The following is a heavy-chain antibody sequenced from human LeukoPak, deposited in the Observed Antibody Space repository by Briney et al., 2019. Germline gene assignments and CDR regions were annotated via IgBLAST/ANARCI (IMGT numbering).Heavy chain of an antibody. Sequence: PSETLSLTRAVYGGSFSGYYWSWIRQPPGKGLEWIGEINHSGSTNYNPSLKSRVTISVDTSKNQFSLKLSSVTAADTAVYYCARVGIVVVPAGETGNWFDPWGQGTLVTVSS. CDR2: INHSGST. V-gene: IGHV4-34*01. CDR3: ARVGIVVVPAGETGNWFDP. J-gene: IGHJ5*02. CDR1: GGSFSGYY. D-gene: IGHD2-2*01.